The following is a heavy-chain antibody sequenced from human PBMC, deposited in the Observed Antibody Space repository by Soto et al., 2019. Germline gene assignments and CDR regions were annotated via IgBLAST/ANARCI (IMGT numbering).Heavy chain of an antibody. CDR2: VSYDGSSE. CDR3: IKGRNSGTNYPEFHY. D-gene: IGHD3-10*01. V-gene: IGHV3-30*03. J-gene: IGHJ4*02. Sequence: QVQLVESGGGVVQPGRSLRLSCAASGFSFSTYGMYWVRQAPGKGLEWVAAVSYDGSSEYYADSVKGRFTVSRDNSKNTLYLHMDSLRAEDTALYYCIKGRNSGTNYPEFHYWGQGTLVTVSS. CDR1: GFSFSTYG.